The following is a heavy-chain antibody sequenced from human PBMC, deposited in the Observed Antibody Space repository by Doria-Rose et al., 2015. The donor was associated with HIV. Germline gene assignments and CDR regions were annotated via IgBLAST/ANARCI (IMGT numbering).Heavy chain of an antibody. J-gene: IGHJ4*02. V-gene: IGHV4-34*01. CDR1: GGSFSGYY. D-gene: IGHD6-13*01. Sequence: WGAGLSKPSETLSLTCAVYGGSFSGYYWSWIRQSPGKGLQWSGKINHSGNSNFNPSLNSRVTVSVDTSKNQFSLKLSSVTAADTAVYYCARRPPYSSSWKYWGQGTLVTVSS. CDR3: ARRPPYSSSWKY. CDR2: INHSGNS.